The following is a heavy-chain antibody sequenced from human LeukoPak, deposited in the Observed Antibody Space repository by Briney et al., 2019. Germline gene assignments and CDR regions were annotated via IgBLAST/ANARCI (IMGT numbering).Heavy chain of an antibody. CDR1: GFTFSDYW. Sequence: GGSLRLSCVASGFTFSDYWMSWVRQAPGKGLEWVANIKQDGNDKYYADSMKGRFTISRDNAKDSLYLQMNSLRAEDTAVYFCARGTYSSGWYQDYFDYWGQGTLVTVSS. J-gene: IGHJ4*02. D-gene: IGHD6-19*01. V-gene: IGHV3-7*03. CDR3: ARGTYSSGWYQDYFDY. CDR2: IKQDGNDK.